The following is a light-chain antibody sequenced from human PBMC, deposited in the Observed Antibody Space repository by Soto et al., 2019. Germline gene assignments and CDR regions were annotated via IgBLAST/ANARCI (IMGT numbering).Light chain of an antibody. Sequence: SVLTQPPSVSAAPGQKVTISCSGSSSNIGGNSVSWYQQLPGTAPKLLIYDDNKRPSGIPDRFSGSKSDTSATLGITGFQTGDEADYYCGSWDSSLSAYVFGTGTKV. CDR3: GSWDSSLSAYV. CDR2: DDN. V-gene: IGLV1-51*01. J-gene: IGLJ1*01. CDR1: SSNIGGNS.